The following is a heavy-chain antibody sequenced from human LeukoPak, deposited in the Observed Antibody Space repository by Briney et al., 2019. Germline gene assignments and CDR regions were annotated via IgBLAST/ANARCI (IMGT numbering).Heavy chain of an antibody. J-gene: IGHJ4*02. D-gene: IGHD2-15*01. CDR1: GYNFTSYW. CDR2: FYPDDPDT. Sequence: GESLKISCKTSGYNFTSYWIGWVRQMPGKGLEWMGIFYPDDPDTRYSPSFEGQVTISADKSTSTASLHWSSLKASDTAIYYCAREYCSGGSCYLGYFDYWGQGTLVTVS. V-gene: IGHV5-51*01. CDR3: AREYCSGGSCYLGYFDY.